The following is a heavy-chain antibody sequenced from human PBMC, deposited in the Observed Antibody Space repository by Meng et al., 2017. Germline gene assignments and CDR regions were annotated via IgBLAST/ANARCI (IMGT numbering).Heavy chain of an antibody. V-gene: IGHV1-3*01. Sequence: QLLQPVAEVQKLGASVKVSCKASRYTFTSYAIHCVSQAPGQRLEWMGWINAGNGSTKYSQKFQGRVTITRDTSASTAYMELSSLRSEDTAVYYCARSHVLLWFGEDLDYWGQGTLVTVSS. CDR2: INAGNGST. CDR3: ARSHVLLWFGEDLDY. D-gene: IGHD3-10*01. CDR1: RYTFTSYA. J-gene: IGHJ4*02.